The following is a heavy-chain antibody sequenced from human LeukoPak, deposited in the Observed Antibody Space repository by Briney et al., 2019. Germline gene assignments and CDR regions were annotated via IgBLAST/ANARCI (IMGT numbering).Heavy chain of an antibody. CDR3: ARGGYYDSSGYYRSRWFDP. CDR2: IIPILGIA. J-gene: IGHJ5*02. V-gene: IGHV1-69*04. D-gene: IGHD3-22*01. Sequence: SVKVSCKASGGTFSSYAISWVRQAPGQGLEWMGRIIPILGIANYAQEFQGRVTITADKSTSTAYMELSSLRSEDTAVYYCARGGYYDSSGYYRSRWFDPWGQGTLVTVSS. CDR1: GGTFSSYA.